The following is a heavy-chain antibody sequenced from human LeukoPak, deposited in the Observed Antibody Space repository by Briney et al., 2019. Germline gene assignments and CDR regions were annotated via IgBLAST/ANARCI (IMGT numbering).Heavy chain of an antibody. CDR3: ARNWNGGDY. CDR1: GFTFSGYW. Sequence: PGGSLRLSCAASGFTFSGYWMSWVRQAPGKGLEWVANIKQDGSEKYYVDSVKGRFTISRDNAKNSLYLQMNSLRAEDTAVYYCARNWNGGDYWGQGTLVTVSS. J-gene: IGHJ4*02. V-gene: IGHV3-7*01. CDR2: IKQDGSEK. D-gene: IGHD1-1*01.